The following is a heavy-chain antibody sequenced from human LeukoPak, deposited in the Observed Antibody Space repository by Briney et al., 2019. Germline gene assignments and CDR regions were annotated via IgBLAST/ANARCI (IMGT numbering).Heavy chain of an antibody. Sequence: GGSLRLSCAASGFTVSSNYMSWVRQAPGKGLEWVSVIYSGGSTYYADSVKGRFTTPRDISKNTLYLQMNSLRAEDTAVYYCASVNGDGAEYFQHWGQGTLDTVSS. CDR3: ASVNGDGAEYFQH. V-gene: IGHV3-53*01. CDR2: IYSGGST. J-gene: IGHJ1*01. CDR1: GFTVSSNY. D-gene: IGHD2-21*01.